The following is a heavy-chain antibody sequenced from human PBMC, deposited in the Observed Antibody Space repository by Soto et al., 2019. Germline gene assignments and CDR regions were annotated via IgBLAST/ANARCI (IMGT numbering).Heavy chain of an antibody. CDR3: ASAPYYYASGNSYPVLDN. CDR1: GFTFSHYH. D-gene: IGHD3-10*01. Sequence: VQLVESGGGLVQPGGSLRLSCATSGFTFSHYHMNWVRQAPGRGLEWISYISSGGRTIYYADSVGGRFTISRDDAKDSLYLQLNSLRAEDTAIYYCASAPYYYASGNSYPVLDNWGQGTLVTVSS. J-gene: IGHJ4*02. V-gene: IGHV3-48*01. CDR2: ISSGGRTI.